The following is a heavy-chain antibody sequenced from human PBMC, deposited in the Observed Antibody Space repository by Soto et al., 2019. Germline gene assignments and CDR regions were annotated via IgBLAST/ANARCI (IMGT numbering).Heavy chain of an antibody. D-gene: IGHD7-27*01. V-gene: IGHV4-4*02. Sequence: TLSLTCGVSGDSITTYKWWTWVRQTPGKGLEWIGEIYDSGNTRYNPSLKSRVTISKDTSKNELSLKLNSVTVADTAVYHCATCQLGEYYYAMDIWGQGTTVTVSS. CDR3: ATCQLGEYYYAMDI. J-gene: IGHJ6*02. CDR1: GDSITTYKW. CDR2: IYDSGNT.